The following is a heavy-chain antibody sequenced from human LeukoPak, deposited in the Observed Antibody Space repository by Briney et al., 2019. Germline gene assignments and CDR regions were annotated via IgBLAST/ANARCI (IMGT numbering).Heavy chain of an antibody. Sequence: GGSLRLSCAASGFTFSSYGMHWVRQAPGKGLEWVSAISGSGGSTYYADSVKGRFTISRDNSKNTLYLQMNSLRAEDTAVYYCPAGQGAFDIWGQGTMVTVSS. J-gene: IGHJ3*02. CDR3: PAGQGAFDI. CDR1: GFTFSSYG. CDR2: ISGSGGST. V-gene: IGHV3-23*01.